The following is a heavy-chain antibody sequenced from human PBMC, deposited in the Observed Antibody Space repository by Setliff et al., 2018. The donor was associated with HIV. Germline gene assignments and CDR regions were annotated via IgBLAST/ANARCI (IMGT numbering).Heavy chain of an antibody. CDR2: ISSSSSYT. J-gene: IGHJ5*02. Sequence: PGGSLRLSCAASGFTFSDYYMSWIRQAPGKGLEWVSYISSSSSYTNYADSVKGRFTISRDNAKNSLYLQMNSLRVEDTAVYYCARDRVLFGWFDPWGQGTRVTVSS. CDR3: ARDRVLFGWFDP. D-gene: IGHD2-15*01. V-gene: IGHV3-11*05. CDR1: GFTFSDYY.